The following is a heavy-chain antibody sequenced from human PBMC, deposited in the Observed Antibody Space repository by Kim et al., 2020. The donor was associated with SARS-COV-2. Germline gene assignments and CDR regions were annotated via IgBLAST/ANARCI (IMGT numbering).Heavy chain of an antibody. CDR3: ARDSQGDGDYQYYYYYGMDV. V-gene: IGHV3-11*01. CDR1: GFTFSDYY. D-gene: IGHD4-17*01. CDR2: ISSSGSTI. Sequence: GGSLRLSCAASGFTFSDYYMSWIRQAPGKGLEWVSYISSSGSTIYYADSVKGRFTISRDNAKNSLYLQMNSLRAEDTAVYYCARDSQGDGDYQYYYYYGMDVWGQGTTVTVSS. J-gene: IGHJ6*02.